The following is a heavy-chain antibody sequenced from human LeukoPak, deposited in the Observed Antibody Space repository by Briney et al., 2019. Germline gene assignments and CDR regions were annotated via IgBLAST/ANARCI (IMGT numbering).Heavy chain of an antibody. V-gene: IGHV1-18*04. J-gene: IGHJ4*02. D-gene: IGHD6-13*01. CDR2: ISAYNGNT. CDR3: ARAGGGAAAEGGSPIDY. Sequence: ASVKVSCKASGYTFTSYYMHWVRQAPGQGLEWMGWISAYNGNTNYAQKLQGRVTMTTDTSTSTAYMELRSLRSDDTAVYYCARAGGGAAAEGGSPIDYWGQGTLVTVSS. CDR1: GYTFTSYY.